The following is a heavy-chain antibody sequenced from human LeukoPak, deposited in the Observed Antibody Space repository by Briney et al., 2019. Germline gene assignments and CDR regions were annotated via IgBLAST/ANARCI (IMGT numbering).Heavy chain of an antibody. V-gene: IGHV3-23*01. CDR2: ISGGGDRV. D-gene: IGHD3-10*01. CDR3: ARGNLWFGELVY. CDR1: GFSFSRYA. Sequence: GGSLRLTCAASGFSFSRYAMTWVRQAPGKRLEWVSVISGGGDRVDYAESVKGRFTISRDNSRNTLYLQMNSLRAEDTAVYYCARGNLWFGELVYWGQGTLVTVSS. J-gene: IGHJ4*02.